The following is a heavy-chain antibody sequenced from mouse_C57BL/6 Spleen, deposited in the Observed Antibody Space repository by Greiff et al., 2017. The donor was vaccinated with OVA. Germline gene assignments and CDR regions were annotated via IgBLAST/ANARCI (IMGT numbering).Heavy chain of an antibody. J-gene: IGHJ3*01. CDR3: TREDAQAWFAY. CDR1: GYTFTDYE. Sequence: VKLQQSGAELVRPGASVTLSCKASGYTFTDYEMHWVKQTPVHGLEWIGAIDPETGGTAYNQKFKGKAILTADKSSSTAYMELRSLTSEDSAVYYCTREDAQAWFAYWGQGTLVTVSA. CDR2: IDPETGGT. V-gene: IGHV1-15*01.